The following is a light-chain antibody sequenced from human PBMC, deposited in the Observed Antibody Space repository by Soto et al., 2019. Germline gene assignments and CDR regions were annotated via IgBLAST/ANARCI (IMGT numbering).Light chain of an antibody. Sequence: EVVMTQYPATLSVSPGERATLSCSASQSVSSNLAWYQQKPGQAPRLLIYGASTRATGIPARFSGSGSGTEFTLTISSLEPEDFAVYYCQQRSHPFTFGPGTKVDIK. CDR3: QQRSHPFT. V-gene: IGKV3-15*01. CDR2: GAS. CDR1: QSVSSN. J-gene: IGKJ3*01.